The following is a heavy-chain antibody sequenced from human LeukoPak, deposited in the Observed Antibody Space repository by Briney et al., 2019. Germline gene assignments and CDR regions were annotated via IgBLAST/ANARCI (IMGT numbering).Heavy chain of an antibody. Sequence: ASVKVSCKASGYTFTSYDINWVRQATGQGLEWMGWMNPNSGNTGYAQKFQGRVTITRNTSISTAYMELSSLRSEDTAVYYCARSSGDIVVVPAAIYAFDIWGQGTMVTVSS. CDR2: MNPNSGNT. CDR3: ARSSGDIVVVPAAIYAFDI. J-gene: IGHJ3*02. CDR1: GYTFTSYD. D-gene: IGHD2-2*01. V-gene: IGHV1-8*03.